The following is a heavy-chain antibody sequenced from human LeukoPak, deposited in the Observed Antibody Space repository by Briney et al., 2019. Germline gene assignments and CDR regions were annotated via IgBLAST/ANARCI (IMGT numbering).Heavy chain of an antibody. D-gene: IGHD2-21*01. CDR1: GGTFSSYA. V-gene: IGHV1-24*01. J-gene: IGHJ2*01. Sequence: ASVKVSCKASGGTFSSYAISWVRQAPGKGLEWMGGFDPEDGETIYAQKFQGRVTMTEDTSTDTAYMELSSLRSEDTAVYYCAGHGDSDWCFDLWGRGTLVTVSS. CDR2: FDPEDGET. CDR3: AGHGDSDWCFDL.